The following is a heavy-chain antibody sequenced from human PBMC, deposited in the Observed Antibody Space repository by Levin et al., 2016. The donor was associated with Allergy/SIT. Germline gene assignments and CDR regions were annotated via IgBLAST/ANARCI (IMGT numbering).Heavy chain of an antibody. J-gene: IGHJ5*02. CDR2: ISGSGGST. D-gene: IGHD3-10*01. CDR1: GFTFSSYA. V-gene: IGHV3-23*01. CDR3: AKDRSVWFGELPHNWFDP. Sequence: GGSLRLSCAASGFTFSSYAMSWVRQAPGKGLEWVSAISGSGGSTYYADSVKGRFTISRDNSKNTLYLQMNSLRAEDTAVYYCAKDRSVWFGELPHNWFDPWGQGTLVTVSS.